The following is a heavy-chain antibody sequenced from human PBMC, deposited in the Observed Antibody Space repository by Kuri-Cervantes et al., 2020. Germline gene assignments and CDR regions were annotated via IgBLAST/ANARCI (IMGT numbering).Heavy chain of an antibody. Sequence: GESLKISCAASGFTFSSYWMSWVRQAPGKGLEWVANIKQDGSEKYYVDSVKGRFTISRDNAKNSLYLQMNSLRAEDTAVYYCASDTYDSSGYHYVDQWGQGTLVTVSS. CDR3: ASDTYDSSGYHYVDQ. V-gene: IGHV3-7*01. D-gene: IGHD3-22*01. CDR1: GFTFSSYW. CDR2: IKQDGSEK. J-gene: IGHJ4*02.